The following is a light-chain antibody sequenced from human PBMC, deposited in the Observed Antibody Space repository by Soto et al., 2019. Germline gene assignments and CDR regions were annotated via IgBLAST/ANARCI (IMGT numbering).Light chain of an antibody. CDR3: QVWDTYTLSGV. Sequence: SYELTQPPSVSVAPGQTASITCGGDNIETKGVHWYQRKPGQAPILVVYDDTDRPSGIPDRFSGSNSGNTATLTIGRVEAGDEADYYCQVWDTYTLSGVFGGGTKLTVL. CDR1: NIETKG. J-gene: IGLJ3*02. CDR2: DDT. V-gene: IGLV3-21*02.